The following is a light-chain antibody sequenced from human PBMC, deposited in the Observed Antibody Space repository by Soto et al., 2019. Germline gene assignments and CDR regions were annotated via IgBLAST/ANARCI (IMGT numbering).Light chain of an antibody. CDR1: QGLKF. Sequence: DIQMTQSPSSVSASVGDTVTITCRASQGLKFLAWYQQKPGKAPKLLIYKASSLESGVPSRFSGSGSGTEFTLTISSLQPDDFATYYCQQYNSYSTFGQGTKVDIK. CDR2: KAS. J-gene: IGKJ1*01. CDR3: QQYNSYST. V-gene: IGKV1-5*03.